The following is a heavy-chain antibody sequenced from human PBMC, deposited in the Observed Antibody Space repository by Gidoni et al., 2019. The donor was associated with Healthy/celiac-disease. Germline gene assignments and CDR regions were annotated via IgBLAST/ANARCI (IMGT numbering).Heavy chain of an antibody. V-gene: IGHV3-7*03. D-gene: IGHD6-19*01. Sequence: EVQLVESGGGLVQPGGSLRLSGAASGFTFSSYWMSWVRQAPGKGLEWVANIKHDGSEKSYVDSVKGRFTISRDNAKNSLYLQMTSLRAEDTAVYYCARVRYGWYSDYWGQGTLVTVSS. CDR1: GFTFSSYW. CDR2: IKHDGSEK. CDR3: ARVRYGWYSDY. J-gene: IGHJ4*02.